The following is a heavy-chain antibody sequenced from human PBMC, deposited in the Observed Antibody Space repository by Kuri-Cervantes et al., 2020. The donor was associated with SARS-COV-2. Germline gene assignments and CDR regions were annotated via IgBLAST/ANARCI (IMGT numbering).Heavy chain of an antibody. Sequence: ASVKVSCKASGYTFTGYYMHWVRQAPGQGLEWMGWINPNSGGTNYAQKFQGRVTMTRDTSISTAYMELSRLRSEDTAVYYCARGFRALRKKYYDFWSGYYSYFDYWGQGTLVTVSS. CDR3: ARGFRALRKKYYDFWSGYYSYFDY. J-gene: IGHJ4*02. D-gene: IGHD3-3*01. CDR2: INPNSGGT. CDR1: GYTFTGYY. V-gene: IGHV1-2*02.